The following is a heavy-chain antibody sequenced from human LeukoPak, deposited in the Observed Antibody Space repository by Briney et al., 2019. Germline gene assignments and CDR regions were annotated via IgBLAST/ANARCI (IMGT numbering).Heavy chain of an antibody. CDR3: ASVGSTSCYSAPCDY. V-gene: IGHV3-53*01. Sequence: GGSLRLSCAASGLTFSSHWMHWVRQAPGKGLEWVSVIYSGGSTYYADSVKGRFTISRDNSKNTLYLQMNSLRAEDTAVYYCASVGSTSCYSAPCDYWGQGTLVTVSS. D-gene: IGHD2-2*02. J-gene: IGHJ4*02. CDR1: GLTFSSHW. CDR2: IYSGGST.